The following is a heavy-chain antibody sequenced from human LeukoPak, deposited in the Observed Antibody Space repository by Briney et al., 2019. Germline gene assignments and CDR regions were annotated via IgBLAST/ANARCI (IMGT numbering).Heavy chain of an antibody. D-gene: IGHD1-14*01. CDR3: AREIVGGFNPGAY. CDR1: PDPTTSNF. V-gene: IGHV4-4*02. CDR2: IHRSGST. Sequence: SETLSLTCTVSPDPTTSNFWSWVRQPPGKGLEWIGEIHRSGSTNYNPSLQSRVTISIDRSKHQIALELSSVTAADTAVYYCAREIVGGFNPGAYWGQGTLVTVSS. J-gene: IGHJ4*02.